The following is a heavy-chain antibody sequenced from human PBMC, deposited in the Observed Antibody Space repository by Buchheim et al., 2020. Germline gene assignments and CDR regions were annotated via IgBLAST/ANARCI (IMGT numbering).Heavy chain of an antibody. J-gene: IGHJ6*02. D-gene: IGHD3-22*01. CDR1: GFTVSSNY. V-gene: IGHV3-66*01. Sequence: EVQLVESGGGLVQPGGSLRLSCAASGFTVSSNYMSWVRQAPGKGLEWVSVIYSGGSTYYADSVKGRFTISSDNYKNTLNLQMNSLRAEDTAVYYCARDLNYDSSGYYNAKYYYYYGMDVWGQGTT. CDR3: ARDLNYDSSGYYNAKYYYYYGMDV. CDR2: IYSGGST.